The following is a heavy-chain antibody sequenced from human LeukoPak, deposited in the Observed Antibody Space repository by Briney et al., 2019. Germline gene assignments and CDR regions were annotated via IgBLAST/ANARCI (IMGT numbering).Heavy chain of an antibody. Sequence: ASVKVSCKASGYTFTSYGISWVRQAPGQGLEWMGWISAYNGNTNYAQKLQGRVTMTTDTSTSTAHMELRSLRSDDTAVYYCARELSYGDYRPENWFDPWGQGTLVTVSS. CDR2: ISAYNGNT. J-gene: IGHJ5*02. D-gene: IGHD4-17*01. CDR1: GYTFTSYG. V-gene: IGHV1-18*01. CDR3: ARELSYGDYRPENWFDP.